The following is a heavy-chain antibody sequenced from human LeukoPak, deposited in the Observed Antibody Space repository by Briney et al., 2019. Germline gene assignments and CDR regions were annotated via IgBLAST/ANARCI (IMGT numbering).Heavy chain of an antibody. D-gene: IGHD1-26*01. CDR1: GGSISSGDCD. J-gene: IGHJ6*03. Sequence: PSETLSLTCSVSGGSISSGDCDWGWIRQPPGRALEWIGTIYSSGSTYYNPSLTSRVSISVDTSKNQFPLTLSSVTAADTAVYTCAKGMELPKLYFYYYMDVWRKGTRVTVSS. CDR2: IYSSGST. V-gene: IGHV4-39*01. CDR3: AKGMELPKLYFYYYMDV.